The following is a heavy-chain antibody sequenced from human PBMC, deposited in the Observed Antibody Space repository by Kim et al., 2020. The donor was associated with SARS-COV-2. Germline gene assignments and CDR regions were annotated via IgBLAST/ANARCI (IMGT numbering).Heavy chain of an antibody. V-gene: IGHV3-30*18. J-gene: IGHJ4*02. D-gene: IGHD6-13*01. CDR1: GFTFSSYG. CDR3: AKDWAAAGKSYFDY. Sequence: GGSLRLSCAASGFTFSSYGMHWVRQAPGKGLEWVAVISYDGSNKYYADSVKGRFTISRDNSKNTLYLQMNSLRAEDTAVYYCAKDWAAAGKSYFDYWGQGTLVTVSS. CDR2: ISYDGSNK.